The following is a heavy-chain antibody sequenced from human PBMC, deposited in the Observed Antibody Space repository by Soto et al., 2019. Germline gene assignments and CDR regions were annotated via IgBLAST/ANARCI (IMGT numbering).Heavy chain of an antibody. CDR1: GDSLTRGDYY. CDR3: ARVAPSYYGSGEGWFDP. D-gene: IGHD3-10*01. V-gene: IGHV4-30-4*01. CDR2: IFYSGST. Sequence: SEPLSLTRPVSGDSLTRGDYYWSWIRQPPGTGLEWIGYIFYSGSTYSNPSLKRRVTISVDTSKNQFSLKLSSVTAADTAVYYCARVAPSYYGSGEGWFDPWGQGTVVTVSS. J-gene: IGHJ5*02.